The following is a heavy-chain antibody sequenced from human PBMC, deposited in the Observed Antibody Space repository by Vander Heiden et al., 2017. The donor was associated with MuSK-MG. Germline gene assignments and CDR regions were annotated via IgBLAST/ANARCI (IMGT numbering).Heavy chain of an antibody. V-gene: IGHV3-48*01. J-gene: IGHJ4*02. D-gene: IGHD3-3*01. CDR1: GFTFSSYS. Sequence: GGLVQPGGSLRLSCAASGFTFSSYSMNWVRQAPGKGLEWVSYISSSSSTIYYADSVKGRFTISRDNAKNSLYLQMNSLSAEDTAVYYCARGVTSCGVVTPFDYWGQGTLVTVSS. CDR3: ARGVTSCGVVTPFDY. CDR2: ISSSSSTI.